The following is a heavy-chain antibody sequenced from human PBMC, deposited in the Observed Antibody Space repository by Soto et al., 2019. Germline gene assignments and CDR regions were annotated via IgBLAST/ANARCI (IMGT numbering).Heavy chain of an antibody. CDR2: IKTRDDGGAT. V-gene: IGHV3-15*01. J-gene: IGHJ3*02. CDR3: TAESLFSAFDI. D-gene: IGHD3-10*02. Sequence: PGGSLRLSCVASGFTFSYTWMSWVRQAPGKGLEWIGRIKTRDDGGATEYAAPVKGRFTISRDDSKSTLYLHMSRLMTEDTAVYYCTAESLFSAFDIWGPGTKVTVSS. CDR1: GFTFSYTW.